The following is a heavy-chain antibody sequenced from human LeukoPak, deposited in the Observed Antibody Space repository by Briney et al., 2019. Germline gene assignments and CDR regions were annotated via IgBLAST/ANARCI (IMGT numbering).Heavy chain of an antibody. CDR3: ARHPAAGNSYHYGMDV. Sequence: SETLSLTCTVSGGSISSSSYYWGWIRQPPGKDLEWIGTIYYSGNTYYSPSLKSRVTISVDASQNQFSLKLNSVTAADTAVYYCARHPAAGNSYHYGMDVWGQGTTVTVSS. V-gene: IGHV4-39*01. CDR2: IYYSGNT. D-gene: IGHD6-13*01. CDR1: GGSISSSSYY. J-gene: IGHJ6*02.